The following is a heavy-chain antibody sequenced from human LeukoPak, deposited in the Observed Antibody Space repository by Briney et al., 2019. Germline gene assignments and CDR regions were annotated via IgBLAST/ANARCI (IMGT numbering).Heavy chain of an antibody. CDR1: GFTFDDYA. CDR2: ISWNSGSI. J-gene: IGHJ3*02. CDR3: ARVYCSSTSCYGLDAFDI. V-gene: IGHV3-9*01. Sequence: PGGSLRLSCAASGFTFDDYAMHWVRQAPGKGLEWVSGISWNSGSIGYADSVKGRFTISRDNAKNSLYLQMNSLRAEDTAVYYCARVYCSSTSCYGLDAFDIWGQGTMVTVSS. D-gene: IGHD2-2*01.